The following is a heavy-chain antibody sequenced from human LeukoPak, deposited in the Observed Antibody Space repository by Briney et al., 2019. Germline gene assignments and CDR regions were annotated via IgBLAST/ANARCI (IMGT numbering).Heavy chain of an antibody. V-gene: IGHV3-30*03. CDR1: GFTFSNYA. J-gene: IGHJ3*02. Sequence: GGSLRLSCAASGFTFSNYAMSWVRQAPGKGLEWVAVISFDGSNKYYGDSVKGRFTISRDNSKNTLYLQMNSLRAEDTAVYYCARDLYSGSYFRAFDIWGQGTMVTVSS. CDR2: ISFDGSNK. CDR3: ARDLYSGSYFRAFDI. D-gene: IGHD1-26*01.